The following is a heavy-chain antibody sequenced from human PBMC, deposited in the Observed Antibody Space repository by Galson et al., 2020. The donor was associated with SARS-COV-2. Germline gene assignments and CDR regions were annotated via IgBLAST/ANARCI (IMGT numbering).Heavy chain of an antibody. V-gene: IGHV3-21*01. CDR2: ISTRSSYT. J-gene: IGHJ6*02. CDR1: GFPFSTYS. CDR3: ACDEGIRGDYYGLLYSGIDV. Sequence: NSGGSLRLSCAASGFPFSTYSMNWVRLAPGKGLEWVSSISTRSSYTYYADSVKGRFSISRDNPRNSLYLQMNSLRAEDTAVYYCACDEGIRGDYYGLLYSGIDVWCQGTTVTGAS. D-gene: IGHD3-10*01.